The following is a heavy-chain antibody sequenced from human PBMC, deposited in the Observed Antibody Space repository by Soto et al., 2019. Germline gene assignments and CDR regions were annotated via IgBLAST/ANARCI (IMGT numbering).Heavy chain of an antibody. CDR2: VSSTGSP. J-gene: IGHJ4*02. Sequence: LVPLLLTSTVSEANITQYYWSCILQTPGKGLEWIVPVSSTGSPVFNPALTSRVTVSLDPSKNQFPLTLNSVTAADAAVYFCARGGGSPYHNHEFDFWGQGTLVTDTS. V-gene: IGHV4-59*01. CDR1: EANITQYY. D-gene: IGHD6-13*01. CDR3: ARGGGSPYHNHEFDF.